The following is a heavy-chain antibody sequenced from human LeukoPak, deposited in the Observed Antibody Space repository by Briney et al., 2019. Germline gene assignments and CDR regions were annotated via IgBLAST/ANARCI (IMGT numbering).Heavy chain of an antibody. CDR2: ISGSGGVT. J-gene: IGHJ4*02. V-gene: IGHV3-23*01. Sequence: GGSLRLSCAASEFTFSSYAMSWVRQAPGKGLEWVSIISGSGGVTYCADSVKGRFTISRDNSKNTLYLQMNSLRAEDTAVYYCAKDGYYYDNSGYYVIYYFDSWGQGTLVTVSS. D-gene: IGHD3-22*01. CDR3: AKDGYYYDNSGYYVIYYFDS. CDR1: EFTFSSYA.